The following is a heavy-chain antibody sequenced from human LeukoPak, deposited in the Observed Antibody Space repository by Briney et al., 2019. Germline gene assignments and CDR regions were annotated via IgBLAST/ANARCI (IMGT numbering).Heavy chain of an antibody. CDR1: GFTFSSYS. J-gene: IGHJ4*02. V-gene: IGHV3-21*01. D-gene: IGHD5-18*01. CDR3: ARGNRIQLWLFDY. CDR2: ISSSSSYI. Sequence: PGGSLRLSCAASGFTFSSYSMNWVRQAPGKGLEWVSSISSSSSYIYYADSVKGRFTISRDNAKSSLYLQMNSLRAEDTAVYYCARGNRIQLWLFDYWGQGTLVTVSS.